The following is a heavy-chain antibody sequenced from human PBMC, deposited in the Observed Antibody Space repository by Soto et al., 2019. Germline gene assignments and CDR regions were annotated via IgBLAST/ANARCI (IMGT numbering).Heavy chain of an antibody. D-gene: IGHD6-13*01. Sequence: SVKVSCKASGGTFSSYTISWVRQAPGQGLEWMGRIIPILGIANYAQKFQGRVTITADKSTSTAYMELSSLRSEDTAVYYCARESYSSSREDYYYYYYMDVWGKGTTVTVSS. V-gene: IGHV1-69*04. CDR3: ARESYSSSREDYYYYYYMDV. J-gene: IGHJ6*03. CDR1: GGTFSSYT. CDR2: IIPILGIA.